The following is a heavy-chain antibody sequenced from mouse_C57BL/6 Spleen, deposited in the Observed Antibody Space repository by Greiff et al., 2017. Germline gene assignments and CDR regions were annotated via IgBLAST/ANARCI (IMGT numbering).Heavy chain of an antibody. D-gene: IGHD2-4*01. Sequence: QVQLKESGAELVKPGASVKISCKASGYAFSSYWMNWVKQRPGKGLEWIGQIYPGDGDTNYNGKFKGKATLTADKSSSTAYMQLSSLTSEDSAVYFCATVGDYDDGYYAMDYWGQGTSVTVSS. CDR2: IYPGDGDT. V-gene: IGHV1-80*01. CDR1: GYAFSSYW. J-gene: IGHJ4*01. CDR3: ATVGDYDDGYYAMDY.